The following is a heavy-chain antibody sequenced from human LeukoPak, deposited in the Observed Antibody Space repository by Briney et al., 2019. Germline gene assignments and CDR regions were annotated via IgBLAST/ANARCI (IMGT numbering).Heavy chain of an antibody. CDR3: ARGLSSRSWERLNWFDP. Sequence: GGSLRLSCAASGFTFSSYAMSWVRQAPGKGLEWVSAISGSGGSTYYADSVKGRFTISRDNARNSLFLQMNSLRAEDTAVYYCARGLSSRSWERLNWFDPWGQGTLVTVSS. CDR2: ISGSGGST. CDR1: GFTFSSYA. J-gene: IGHJ5*02. V-gene: IGHV3-23*01. D-gene: IGHD6-13*01.